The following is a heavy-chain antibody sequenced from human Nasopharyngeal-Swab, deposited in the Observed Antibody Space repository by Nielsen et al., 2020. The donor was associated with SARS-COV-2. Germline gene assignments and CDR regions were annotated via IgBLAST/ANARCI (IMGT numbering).Heavy chain of an antibody. CDR2: INHSGST. Sequence: SETLSLTCAVYGGSFSGYYWSWIRQPPGKGLEWIGEINHSGSTTYNPSLKSRVTISVDTSKNQFSLKLSSVTAADTAVYYCARGLRFLEWLFDYWGQGTLVTVSS. V-gene: IGHV4-34*01. CDR1: GGSFSGYY. J-gene: IGHJ4*02. D-gene: IGHD3-3*01. CDR3: ARGLRFLEWLFDY.